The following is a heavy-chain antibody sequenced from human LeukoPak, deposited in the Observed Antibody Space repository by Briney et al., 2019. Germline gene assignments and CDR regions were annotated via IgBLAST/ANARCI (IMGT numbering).Heavy chain of an antibody. CDR1: GFTFSSYA. CDR2: ISYDGSNK. J-gene: IGHJ4*02. V-gene: IGHV3-30-3*01. Sequence: GRSLRLSCAASGFTFSSYAMHWVRQAPGKGLEWVAVISYDGSNKYYADSVKGRFTISRDNSKNTLYLQMNSLRAEDTAVYYCARGTRPPHYWGQGTLVTVSS. CDR3: ARGTRPPHY. D-gene: IGHD6-25*01.